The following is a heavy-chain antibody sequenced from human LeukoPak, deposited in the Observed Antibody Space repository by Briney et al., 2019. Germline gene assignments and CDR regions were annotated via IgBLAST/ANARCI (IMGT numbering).Heavy chain of an antibody. V-gene: IGHV4-61*02. Sequence: PSQTLSLTCTVSGGSISSGSYYWSWIRQPAGKGLEWSGRIYTSGSTNYNPSLKSRVTISVDTSKNQFSLKLSSVTAADTAVYYCARVRGYSDYYYYMDVWGKGTTVTISS. J-gene: IGHJ6*03. CDR1: GGSISSGSYY. D-gene: IGHD5-12*01. CDR2: IYTSGST. CDR3: ARVRGYSDYYYYMDV.